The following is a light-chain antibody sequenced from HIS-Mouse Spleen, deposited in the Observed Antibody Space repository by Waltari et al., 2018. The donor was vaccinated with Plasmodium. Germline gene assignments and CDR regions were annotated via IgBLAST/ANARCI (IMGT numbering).Light chain of an antibody. CDR3: QQYNNWSFT. Sequence: EIVITQSPATLSVSPGERATLSCRASQSVSSNLAWYQQKPGQAPRLLIYGASNRATGIPARFSGSGSGTEFTLTISSLQSEDFAVYYCQQYNNWSFTFGPGTKVDIK. CDR2: GAS. J-gene: IGKJ3*01. CDR1: QSVSSN. V-gene: IGKV3-15*01.